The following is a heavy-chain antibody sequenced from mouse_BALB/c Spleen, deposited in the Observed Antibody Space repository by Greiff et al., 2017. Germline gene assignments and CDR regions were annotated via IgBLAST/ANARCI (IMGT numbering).Heavy chain of an antibody. CDR1: GYTFTSYW. V-gene: IGHV1-5*01. Sequence: EVQLQQSGTVLARPGASVKMSCKASGYTFTSYWMHWVKQRPGQGLEWIGAIYPGNSDTSYNQKFKGKAKLTAVTSTSTAYMELSSLTNEDSAVYYCTRDGYYPYYYAMDYWGQGTSVTVSS. CDR2: IYPGNSDT. J-gene: IGHJ4*01. D-gene: IGHD2-3*01. CDR3: TRDGYYPYYYAMDY.